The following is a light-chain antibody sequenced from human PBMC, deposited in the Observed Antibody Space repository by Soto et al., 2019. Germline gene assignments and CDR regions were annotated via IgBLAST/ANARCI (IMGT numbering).Light chain of an antibody. CDR2: DNN. V-gene: IGLV1-51*01. CDR3: GTWDDSLSAGV. Sequence: QSVLTQPPSVSAAPGQKVTISCSGSTFNIGNNYVSWYQHLPGTAPKLLIYDNNKRPSGIPDRFSGSKSGTSATLGITGLQTGDEADYYCGTWDDSLSAGVFGGGTKLTVL. J-gene: IGLJ3*02. CDR1: TFNIGNNY.